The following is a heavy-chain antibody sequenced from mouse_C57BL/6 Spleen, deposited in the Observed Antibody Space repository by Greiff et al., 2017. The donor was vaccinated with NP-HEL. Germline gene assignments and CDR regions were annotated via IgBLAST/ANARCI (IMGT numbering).Heavy chain of an antibody. V-gene: IGHV1-82*01. J-gene: IGHJ3*01. D-gene: IGHD1-1*01. Sequence: QVQLKQSGPELVKPGASVKISCKASGYAFSSSWMNWVKQRPGKGLEWIGRIYPGDGDTNYNGKFKGKATLTADKSSSTAYMQLSSLTSEDSAVYFCARAVDYYGSSYTWFAYWGQGTLVTVSA. CDR1: GYAFSSSW. CDR2: IYPGDGDT. CDR3: ARAVDYYGSSYTWFAY.